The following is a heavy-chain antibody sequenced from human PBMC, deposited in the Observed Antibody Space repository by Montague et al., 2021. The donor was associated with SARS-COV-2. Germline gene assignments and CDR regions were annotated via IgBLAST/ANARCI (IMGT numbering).Heavy chain of an antibody. D-gene: IGHD6-19*01. CDR1: GDAISEKTYK. V-gene: IGHV4-39*01. CDR2: VSSRGRT. Sequence: SETLSLTCTVSGDAISEKTYKWGWIRQPPGKGLEFIASVSSRGRTQYXXXVERRVTLSVDTSKNEISLKVTSVTAADTSVYYCARLALSGWPSYYLYGLDVWGPGTMLTVSS. J-gene: IGHJ6*01. CDR3: ARLALSGWPSYYLYGLDV.